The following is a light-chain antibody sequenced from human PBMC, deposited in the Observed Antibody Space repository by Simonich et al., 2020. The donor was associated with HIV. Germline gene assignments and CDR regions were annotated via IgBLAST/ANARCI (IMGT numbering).Light chain of an antibody. CDR3: MIWHSSAWV. Sequence: QAVLTQPASLSASPGASASLTCTLRSGINVGTSRIYWYQQKPGSPPQYLLRFNSDSDKQQASGVPSRFSGSKDASANAGILLISGLQSEDEADYYCMIWHSSAWVFGGGTKLTVL. V-gene: IGLV5-45*01. CDR2: FNSDSDK. J-gene: IGLJ3*02. CDR1: SGINVGTSR.